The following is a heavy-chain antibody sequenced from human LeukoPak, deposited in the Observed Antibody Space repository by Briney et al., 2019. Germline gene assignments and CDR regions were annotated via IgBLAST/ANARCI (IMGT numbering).Heavy chain of an antibody. CDR3: ARDGWYEWDY. Sequence: AASVKVSCKASGYTFTSYGISWVRQDTGQGLEWMGWISAYNGNTNYAQKLQGRVTMTTDTSTSTAYMELRSLRADDTAVYYCARDGWYEWDYWCQGTLVTVAS. CDR1: GYTFTSYG. V-gene: IGHV1-18*01. CDR2: ISAYNGNT. D-gene: IGHD6-19*01. J-gene: IGHJ4*02.